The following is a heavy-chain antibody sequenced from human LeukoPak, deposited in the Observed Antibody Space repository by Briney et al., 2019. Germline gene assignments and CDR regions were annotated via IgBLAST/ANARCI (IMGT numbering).Heavy chain of an antibody. CDR3: ARAAAAAGGQYFDY. CDR2: IYTNADT. J-gene: IGHJ4*02. CDR1: GGSISSYY. Sequence: KPSETLSLTCTVSGGSISSYYWSWIRQPAGQGLEWIGRIYTNADTKYNPSLKSRVTMSVDTSKNQLSLKVRSVTAADTAVYYCARAAAAAGGQYFDYWGQGTVVTVSS. V-gene: IGHV4-4*07. D-gene: IGHD6-13*01.